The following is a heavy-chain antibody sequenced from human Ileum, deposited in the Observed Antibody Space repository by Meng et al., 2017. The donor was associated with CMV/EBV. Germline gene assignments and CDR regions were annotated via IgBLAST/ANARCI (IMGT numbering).Heavy chain of an antibody. D-gene: IGHD5-24*01. CDR3: ARGRRDGYNNPPLDY. CDR1: GGSFSGYY. V-gene: IGHV4-34*01. CDR2: INHSGST. J-gene: IGHJ4*02. Sequence: QGHLQEWGAGLLKPSETLSLTCAVYGGSFSGYYWSWIRQPPGKGLEWIGEINHSGSTNYNPSLKSRVTISVDTSKNQFSLKLSSVTAADTAVYYCARGRRDGYNNPPLDYWGQGTLVTVSS.